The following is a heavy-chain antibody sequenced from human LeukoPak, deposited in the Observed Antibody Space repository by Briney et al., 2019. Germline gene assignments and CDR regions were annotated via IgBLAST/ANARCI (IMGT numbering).Heavy chain of an antibody. CDR1: GFTFSFYS. D-gene: IGHD1-1*01. CDR3: ARESTGERPGC. Sequence: GGSLRLSCAASGFTFSFYSMNWVRQAPGKGLEWVSYISRSSSSSTIYYADSVKGRFTISRDNAKNSLYLQMNSLRAEDTAVYYCARESTGERPGCWGQGTLVTVSS. V-gene: IGHV3-48*04. CDR2: ISRSSSSSTI. J-gene: IGHJ4*02.